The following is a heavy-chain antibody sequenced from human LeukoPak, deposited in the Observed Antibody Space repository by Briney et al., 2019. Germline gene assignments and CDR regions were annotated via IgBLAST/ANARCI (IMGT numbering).Heavy chain of an antibody. V-gene: IGHV1-69*05. Sequence: SVKVSCKASGGTFSSYAISWVGQAPGQGLEWMGGIIPIFGTANYAQKFQGRVTITTDESTSTAYMELSSLRSEDTAVYYCARGGYCSGGSCYSAWWFDPWGQGTLVTVSS. J-gene: IGHJ5*02. CDR3: ARGGYCSGGSCYSAWWFDP. D-gene: IGHD2-15*01. CDR1: GGTFSSYA. CDR2: IIPIFGTA.